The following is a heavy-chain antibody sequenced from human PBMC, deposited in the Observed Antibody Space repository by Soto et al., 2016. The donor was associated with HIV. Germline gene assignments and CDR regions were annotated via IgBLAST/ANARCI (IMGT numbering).Heavy chain of an antibody. CDR3: ARGGEYYDILTVY. CDR1: GFTFSSYW. CDR2: INSDGSRT. J-gene: IGHJ4*02. V-gene: IGHV3-74*01. Sequence: EVQLVESGGGLVQPGGSLRLSCAASGFTFSSYWTHWVRQAPGKGLVWVSRINSDGSRTSYADSVKGRFTISRDNAKNTLYLQMNSLRAEDTAVYYCARGGEYYDILTVYWGQGTLVTVSS. D-gene: IGHD3-9*01.